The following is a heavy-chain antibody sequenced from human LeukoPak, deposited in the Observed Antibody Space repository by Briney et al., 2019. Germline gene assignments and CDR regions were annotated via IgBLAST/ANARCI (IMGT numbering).Heavy chain of an antibody. D-gene: IGHD3-10*01. J-gene: IGHJ6*02. Sequence: ASVKVSCKASGYTFTSYGISWVRQAPGQGLEWMGWISAYNGNTNYAQKLQGRVTMTTDTSTSTAYMELRSLRSDDTAVYYCARDKLLWFWELGYYGMDVWGQGTTVTVSS. CDR3: ARDKLLWFWELGYYGMDV. CDR2: ISAYNGNT. CDR1: GYTFTSYG. V-gene: IGHV1-18*01.